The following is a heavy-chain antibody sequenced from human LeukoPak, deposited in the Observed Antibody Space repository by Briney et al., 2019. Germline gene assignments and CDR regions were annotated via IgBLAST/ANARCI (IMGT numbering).Heavy chain of an antibody. J-gene: IGHJ4*02. CDR2: IKEDGSEK. V-gene: IGHV3-7*04. CDR3: ARDDRDGYNYFAY. CDR1: GFTFSSYW. Sequence: GGSLRLSCAASGFTFSSYWMTWVRQAPGKGLEWVANIKEDGSEKYYVDSVRGRFTISRDNAKNSLYLQMNSLRAEDSAVYYCARDDRDGYNYFAYWGQGTLVTVSS. D-gene: IGHD5-24*01.